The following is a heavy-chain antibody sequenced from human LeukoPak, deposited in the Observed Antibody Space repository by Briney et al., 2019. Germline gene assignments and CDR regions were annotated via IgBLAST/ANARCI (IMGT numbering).Heavy chain of an antibody. D-gene: IGHD2-2*01. Sequence: PGGSLRLSCAASGFTFSSYAMSWVRQAPGKGLEWVSGISGSGGSTYYADSVKGRFTISRDNSKNTLYLQMNSLRGEDTAIYFCARDTSPSSRSSYFDALAMWGQGTMVTVSS. CDR2: ISGSGGST. CDR1: GFTFSSYA. J-gene: IGHJ3*02. V-gene: IGHV3-23*01. CDR3: ARDTSPSSRSSYFDALAM.